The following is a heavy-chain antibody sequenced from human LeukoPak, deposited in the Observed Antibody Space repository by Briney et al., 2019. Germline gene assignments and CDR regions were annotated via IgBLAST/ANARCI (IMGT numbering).Heavy chain of an antibody. CDR2: FDPEDGET. Sequence: ASVKVSCKVSGYTLTELSMHWVRQAPGKGLEWMGGFDPEDGETIYAQKFQGRVTMTEDTSTDTAYMELSSLRSEDTAVCYCATETYYYDSSGYYYRGAFDYWGQGTLVTVSS. V-gene: IGHV1-24*01. J-gene: IGHJ4*02. D-gene: IGHD3-22*01. CDR3: ATETYYYDSSGYYYRGAFDY. CDR1: GYTLTELS.